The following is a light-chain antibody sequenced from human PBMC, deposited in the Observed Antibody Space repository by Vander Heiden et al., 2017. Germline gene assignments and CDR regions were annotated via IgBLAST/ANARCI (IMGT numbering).Light chain of an antibody. CDR2: AAS. V-gene: IGKV1-27*01. CDR3: QNYHSAVLT. Sequence: DIQMTQSPSSLSASVGDRVTITCRASQGISSYLAWYQQKPGKVPKVLIYAASTLQSGVPSRFSGSASGTDFTLTISSLQPEDVATYYYQNYHSAVLTFGGGTKVEIK. CDR1: QGISSY. J-gene: IGKJ4*01.